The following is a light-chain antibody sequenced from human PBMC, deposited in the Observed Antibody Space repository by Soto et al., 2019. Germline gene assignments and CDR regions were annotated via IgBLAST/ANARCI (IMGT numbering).Light chain of an antibody. CDR1: SSDVGGYNY. V-gene: IGLV2-8*01. CDR2: EVS. CDR3: AAYAVNNTYV. J-gene: IGLJ1*01. Sequence: QSALTQPPSASGSPGQSVTISCTGSSSDVGGYNYVSWYQQHPGKAPKFMIYEVSKRPSGVPARFSGSKSGNTASLTVSGLQAEDEADYYCAAYAVNNTYVFGTGTKLTVL.